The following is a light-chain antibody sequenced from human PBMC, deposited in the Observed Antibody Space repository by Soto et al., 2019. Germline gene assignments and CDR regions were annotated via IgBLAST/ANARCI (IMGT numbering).Light chain of an antibody. CDR3: QQYSHWPPIT. CDR1: QSISSD. J-gene: IGKJ4*01. V-gene: IGKV3D-15*01. CDR2: GAS. Sequence: EIVMTQSPATLSVSPGETVTLSCRASQSISSDLAWYQQKPGQAPRLLIYGASTRATGIPARFSGSGSETEFTLTITRPQSEDFAVYYCQQYSHWPPITFGGGARVEIK.